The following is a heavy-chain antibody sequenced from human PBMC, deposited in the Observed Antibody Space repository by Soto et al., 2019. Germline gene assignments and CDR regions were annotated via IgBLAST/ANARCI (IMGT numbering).Heavy chain of an antibody. Sequence: GCSMRLACVASGFNFGTYGMSWVRQAPEKGLEWVSVFTSGDDDPYYADPVKGRFTISRDNSANTLHLQMNSLRVEDTAVYYCAKDWDRDYFQHWGQGTLVTASS. V-gene: IGHV3-23*01. J-gene: IGHJ1*01. D-gene: IGHD1-26*01. CDR2: FTSGDDDP. CDR3: AKDWDRDYFQH. CDR1: GFNFGTYG.